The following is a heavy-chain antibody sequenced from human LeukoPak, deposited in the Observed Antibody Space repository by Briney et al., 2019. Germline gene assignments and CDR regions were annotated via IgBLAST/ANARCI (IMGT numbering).Heavy chain of an antibody. J-gene: IGHJ5*02. CDR3: ARAGAMWFGELRSWFDP. CDR2: ISYDGSNK. CDR1: GFTFSSYA. Sequence: GGSLRLSCAASGFTFSSYAMHWVRQAPGKGLEWVAVISYDGSNKYYADSVKGRFTISRDNSKNTLYLQMNSLRAEDTAVYYCARAGAMWFGELRSWFDPWGQGTLVTVSS. D-gene: IGHD3-10*01. V-gene: IGHV3-30*04.